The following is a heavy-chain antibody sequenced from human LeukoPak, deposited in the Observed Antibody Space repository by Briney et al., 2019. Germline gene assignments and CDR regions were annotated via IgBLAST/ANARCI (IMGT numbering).Heavy chain of an antibody. J-gene: IGHJ4*02. CDR3: ARAHSSGWYYFDY. D-gene: IGHD6-19*01. Sequence: GGSLRLSCAAAGFTFSSYDMHWVRHATGKGLEWVSAIGTAGDQYYPGSVKGRFTISRENAKNPLYLQMNSLRAGDTAVYYCARAHSSGWYYFDYWGQGTLVTVSS. CDR2: IGTAGDQ. CDR1: GFTFSSYD. V-gene: IGHV3-13*05.